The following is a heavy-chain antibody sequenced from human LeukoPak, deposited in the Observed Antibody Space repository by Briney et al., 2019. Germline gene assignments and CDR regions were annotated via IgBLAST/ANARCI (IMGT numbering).Heavy chain of an antibody. D-gene: IGHD6-13*01. V-gene: IGHV1-8*01. CDR2: MNPNSGNT. Sequence: ASVKVSCKASGYTFTSYDINWVRQATGQGLEWMGWMNPNSGNTGYAQKFQGRVTMTRNISISTAYMELSSLRSEDTAVYYCARGKYSSSWYVLKHYYYGMDVWGQGTTVTVSS. J-gene: IGHJ6*02. CDR3: ARGKYSSSWYVLKHYYYGMDV. CDR1: GYTFTSYD.